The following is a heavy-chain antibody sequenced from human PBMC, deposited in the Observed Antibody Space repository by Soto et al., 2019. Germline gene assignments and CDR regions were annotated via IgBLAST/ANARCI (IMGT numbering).Heavy chain of an antibody. CDR3: ARRPIYYYYGMDV. CDR2: INSDGSST. Sequence: GGSLRLSCAASGFTFSGYWMHWVRRAPGKGLVWVSRINSDGSSTSYADSVKGRFTISRDNAKNTLYLQMNSLRAEDTAVYYCARRPIYYYYGMDVWGQGTTVTVSS. V-gene: IGHV3-74*01. J-gene: IGHJ6*02. D-gene: IGHD3-3*01. CDR1: GFTFSGYW.